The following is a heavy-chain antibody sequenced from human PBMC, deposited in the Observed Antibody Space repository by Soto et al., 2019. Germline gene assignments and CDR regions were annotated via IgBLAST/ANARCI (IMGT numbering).Heavy chain of an antibody. V-gene: IGHV1-18*01. CDR1: GYSFTSYG. Sequence: QVCLVQSGSDVEKPGASVKVSCKASGYSFTSYGIAWVRQVPGQGPEWMGWISPYNGRTNYAQSVKGRVVMTADTSTNTVYLELRSLRSDDSAIYYCGRCRTDSYAMDVWGQGTTVTVSS. J-gene: IGHJ6*02. D-gene: IGHD5-18*01. CDR2: ISPYNGRT. CDR3: GRCRTDSYAMDV.